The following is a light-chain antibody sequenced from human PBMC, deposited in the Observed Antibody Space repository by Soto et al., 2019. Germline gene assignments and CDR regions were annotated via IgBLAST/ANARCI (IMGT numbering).Light chain of an antibody. CDR1: QSVSTY. CDR3: QQRSNFMYT. Sequence: EIVLTQSPATLSLSPGERVTLSCRASQSVSTYLAWYQQQPGQAPRLLIYDASNRATGIPARFSGSGSGTDFTLTISGLEPEDFAVYYCQQRSNFMYTFGQGTKLEIK. V-gene: IGKV3-11*01. J-gene: IGKJ2*01. CDR2: DAS.